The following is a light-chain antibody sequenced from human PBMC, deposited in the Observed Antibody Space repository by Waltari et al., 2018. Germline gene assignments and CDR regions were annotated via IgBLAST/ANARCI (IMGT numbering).Light chain of an antibody. J-gene: IGLJ1*01. CDR1: SSDVGGYPY. CDR2: YVN. Sequence: QSALTQPASVSGSPGQSITISCTGTSSDVGGYPYVSWYQHHPGKAPKLMIHYVNKRPSGVSYRFSGSKSGNTASLTISGLQAEDEADYYCSSYTSISTFYVFGTGTKVTVL. V-gene: IGLV2-14*03. CDR3: SSYTSISTFYV.